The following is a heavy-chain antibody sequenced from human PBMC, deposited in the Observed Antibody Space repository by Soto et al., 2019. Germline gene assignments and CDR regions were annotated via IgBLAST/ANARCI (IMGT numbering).Heavy chain of an antibody. J-gene: IGHJ4*02. D-gene: IGHD3-16*01. CDR1: AASFSKYY. CDR2: IYFNGNT. Sequence: SETLSLTCTVSAASFSKYYWSWIRQPPGKGLEWIGYIYFNGNTNYNPSLKRRVTISIDTSKKQISLNLTSVTDADTAVYYCSSVTFGGVVLAHWGQGTLVTVSS. CDR3: SSVTFGGVVLAH. V-gene: IGHV4-59*01.